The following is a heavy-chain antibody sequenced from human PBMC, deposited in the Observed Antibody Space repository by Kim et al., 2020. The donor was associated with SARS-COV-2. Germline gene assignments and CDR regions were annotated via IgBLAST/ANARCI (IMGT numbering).Heavy chain of an antibody. CDR3: ARDLPEVVVSTTVEYWYFDL. V-gene: IGHV3-11*05. Sequence: GGSLRLSCAASGFTFSDYYMSWIRQAPGKGLEWVSYISSSSSYTNYADSVKGRFTISRDNAKNSLYLQMNSLRAEDTAVYYCARDLPEVVVSTTVEYWYFDLWGRGTLVTVSS. J-gene: IGHJ2*01. D-gene: IGHD3-22*01. CDR1: GFTFSDYY. CDR2: ISSSSSYT.